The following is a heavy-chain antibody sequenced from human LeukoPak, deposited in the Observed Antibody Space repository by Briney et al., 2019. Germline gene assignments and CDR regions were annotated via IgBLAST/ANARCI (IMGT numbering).Heavy chain of an antibody. Sequence: GGSLRLSCAASGFTFSGYGMTWVRQAPGKGLEWVSAVSSSGNTYYADSVKGRFTISRDNSKSTLYLQMNGLTAEDTATYYCAKELSSRRLGDYWGQGTLVAVSS. CDR2: VSSSGNT. J-gene: IGHJ4*02. V-gene: IGHV3-23*01. D-gene: IGHD6-19*01. CDR3: AKELSSRRLGDY. CDR1: GFTFSGYG.